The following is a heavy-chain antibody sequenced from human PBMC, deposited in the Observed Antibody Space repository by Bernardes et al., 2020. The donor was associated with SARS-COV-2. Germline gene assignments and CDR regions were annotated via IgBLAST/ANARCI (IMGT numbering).Heavy chain of an antibody. V-gene: IGHV3-48*02. CDR1: GFTFSTYN. J-gene: IGHJ4*02. D-gene: IGHD1-1*01. Sequence: GGSLRLSCAASGFTFSTYNMNWVRQAPGKGLEWVSYISSSGSTTDYADSVKGRFTISRDNAKNSLYLQMNSLRDEDTAMYYCARITRVGLDYCGQGTLVTVSS. CDR3: ARITRVGLDY. CDR2: ISSSGSTT.